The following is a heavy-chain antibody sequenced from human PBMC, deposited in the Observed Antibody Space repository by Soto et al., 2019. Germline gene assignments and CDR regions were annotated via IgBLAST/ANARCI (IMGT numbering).Heavy chain of an antibody. CDR3: ARGGSDFINSADH. D-gene: IGHD4-4*01. J-gene: IGHJ4*02. CDR2: IGGSGGNT. CDR1: GFIFNAYA. Sequence: EVQLLESGGGLVQPGGSLRLSCAASGFIFNAYAMTWVRQAPGKGLEWVSAIGGSGGNTYYAASVKGRFTISRDNSKDTVGLEMNRLRVDDTAVFFCARGGSDFINSADHWGQGILVTVSS. V-gene: IGHV3-23*01.